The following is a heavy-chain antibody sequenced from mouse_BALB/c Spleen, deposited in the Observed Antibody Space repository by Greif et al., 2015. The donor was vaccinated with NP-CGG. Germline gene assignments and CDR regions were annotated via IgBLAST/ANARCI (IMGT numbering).Heavy chain of an antibody. J-gene: IGHJ3*01. CDR3: ARDGGNYVRPPWFAY. CDR1: GYTFTDYN. D-gene: IGHD2-1*01. Sequence: EVQLQQSGPELVKPGASVKISCKASGYTFTDYNMHWVKQSHGKSLEWIGYIYPYNGGTGYNQKFKSKATLTVDNSSSTAYMELRSLTSEDSAVYYCARDGGNYVRPPWFAYWGQGTLVTVSA. CDR2: IYPYNGGT. V-gene: IGHV1S29*02.